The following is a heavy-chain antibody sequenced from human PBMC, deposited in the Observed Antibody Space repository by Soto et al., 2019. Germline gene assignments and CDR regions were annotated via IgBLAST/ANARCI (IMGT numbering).Heavy chain of an antibody. Sequence: GGSLRLSRAVSGFSFSTYGFHWVRQPPGKGLQWVAVISPKGHSDSVEGRFTISRDNSKDTLYLQMNNLRAEDTAVYYCARDDAFANENAFDLWGQGTKVTVSS. J-gene: IGHJ3*01. CDR2: ISPK. D-gene: IGHD1-1*01. V-gene: IGHV3-33*01. CDR1: GFSFSTYG. CDR3: ARDDAFANENAFDL.